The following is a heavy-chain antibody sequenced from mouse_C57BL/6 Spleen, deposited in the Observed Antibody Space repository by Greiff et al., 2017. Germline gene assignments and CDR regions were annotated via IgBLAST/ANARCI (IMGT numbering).Heavy chain of an antibody. Sequence: EVKVEESGGGLVKPGGSLKLSCAASGFTFSSYAMSWVRQTPEKRLEWVATISDGGSYTYYPDNVKGRFTISRDNAKNNLYLQMSHLKSEDTAMYYCARVGYYGSSSSMDYWGQGTSVTVSS. CDR2: ISDGGSYT. D-gene: IGHD1-1*01. J-gene: IGHJ4*01. CDR1: GFTFSSYA. V-gene: IGHV5-4*03. CDR3: ARVGYYGSSSSMDY.